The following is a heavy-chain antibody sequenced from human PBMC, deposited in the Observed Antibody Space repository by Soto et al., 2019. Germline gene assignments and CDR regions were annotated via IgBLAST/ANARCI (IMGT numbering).Heavy chain of an antibody. CDR3: AKDGDIVVVVAATRGYDY. J-gene: IGHJ4*02. D-gene: IGHD2-15*01. CDR2: ISGSGGST. CDR1: GFTFSSYA. V-gene: IGHV3-23*01. Sequence: EVPLLESGGGLVQPGGSLRLSCAASGFTFSSYAMSWVRQAPGKGLEWVSAISGSGGSTYYADSVKGRFTISRDNSKNTLYLQMNSLRAEDTAVYYCAKDGDIVVVVAATRGYDYWGQGTLVTVSS.